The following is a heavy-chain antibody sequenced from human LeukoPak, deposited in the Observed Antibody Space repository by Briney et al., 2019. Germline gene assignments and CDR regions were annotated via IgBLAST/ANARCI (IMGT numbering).Heavy chain of an antibody. CDR2: IIPIFGTA. J-gene: IGHJ4*02. Sequence: SVKVSCKASGGTFISYAISWVRQAPGQGLEWMGGIIPIFGTANYAQKFQGRVTITTDESTSTAYMELSSLRSEDTAVYYCARGTLPPRTMIVVVQTAYYFDYWGQGTLVTVSS. CDR1: GGTFISYA. V-gene: IGHV1-69*05. D-gene: IGHD3-22*01. CDR3: ARGTLPPRTMIVVVQTAYYFDY.